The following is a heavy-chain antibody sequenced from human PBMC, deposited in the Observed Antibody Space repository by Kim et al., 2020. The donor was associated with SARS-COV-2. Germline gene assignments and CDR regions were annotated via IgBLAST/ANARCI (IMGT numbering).Heavy chain of an antibody. D-gene: IGHD1-26*01. CDR2: INGGGGTT. CDR1: GFSFSNYS. J-gene: IGHJ4*02. V-gene: IGHV3-23*01. CDR3: AKGFAGSFLDY. Sequence: GGSLRLSCAASGFSFSNYSMNWVRQAPGKGLEWVSVINGGGGTTYYADSVKGRFTVSRDNSKNTLYLQMNSLRAEDTALYYCAKGFAGSFLDYLGQGSPVTVSS.